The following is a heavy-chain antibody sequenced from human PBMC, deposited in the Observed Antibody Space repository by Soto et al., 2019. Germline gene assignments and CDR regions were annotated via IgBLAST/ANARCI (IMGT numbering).Heavy chain of an antibody. J-gene: IGHJ6*02. V-gene: IGHV1-69*02. D-gene: IGHD5-12*01. CDR3: ARWNEVAIIKETPYYYYGMDV. Sequence: QVQLVQSGAEVKKPGSSVKVSCEASGGTLNSNTITWVRQAPGQRLEWVGKITPILGVTTYAQRFQGRVTITADKSTSTVYMDLSGLRSEDPAVYYCARWNEVAIIKETPYYYYGMDVWGQGTTVTVSS. CDR1: GGTLNSNT. CDR2: ITPILGVT.